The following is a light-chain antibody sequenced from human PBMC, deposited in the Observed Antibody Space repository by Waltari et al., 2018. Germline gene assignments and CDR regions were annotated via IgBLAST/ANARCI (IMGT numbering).Light chain of an antibody. Sequence: DIVMTQTPLSLSVTPGQPASISCKSSESLLFSNGKTYMYWFLQRPGQSPQLLFYEVSSRLSGVPDRFSGSGSGTDFTLKISRVEAEDVGIYYCMQGIHLPLTFGGGTKVEIK. CDR2: EVS. CDR1: ESLLFSNGKTY. V-gene: IGKV2-29*02. CDR3: MQGIHLPLT. J-gene: IGKJ4*01.